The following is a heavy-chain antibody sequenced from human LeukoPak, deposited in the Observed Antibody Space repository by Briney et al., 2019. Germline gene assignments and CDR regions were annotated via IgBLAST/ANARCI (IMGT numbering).Heavy chain of an antibody. D-gene: IGHD4-23*01. CDR3: AKDRGSTVANSRHIYYGMDL. CDR1: GFSFSSYS. V-gene: IGHV3-30*09. J-gene: IGHJ6*02. CDR2: ISSDGNSK. Sequence: GGSLRLSCAASGFSFSSYSIHWVRQAPGKGLEWVAVISSDGNSKNFALSVKGRFAISRDNSKNTLFLQMNNLRAEDTAVYFCAKDRGSTVANSRHIYYGMDLWGQGTTVTVSS.